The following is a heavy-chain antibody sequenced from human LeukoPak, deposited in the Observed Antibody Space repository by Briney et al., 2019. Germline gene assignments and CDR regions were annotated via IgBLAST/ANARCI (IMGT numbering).Heavy chain of an antibody. CDR3: ARDTAVAGTWWYFDL. CDR2: IYTSGST. V-gene: IGHV4-61*02. D-gene: IGHD6-19*01. J-gene: IGHJ2*01. Sequence: SQTLSLTCTVSGGSISSGSYYWSWIRQPGGKGLEWIWRIYTSGSTNYNPSLKSRVTITEETAKNQFSLKLSSVTAADTAVYYCARDTAVAGTWWYFDLWGRGTLVTVSS. CDR1: GGSISSGSYY.